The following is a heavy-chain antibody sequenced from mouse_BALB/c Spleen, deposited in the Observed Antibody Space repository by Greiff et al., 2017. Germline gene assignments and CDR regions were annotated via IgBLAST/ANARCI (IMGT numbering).Heavy chain of an antibody. CDR1: GYTFTSYY. CDR3: ARSYYYGSSYRYYAMDY. V-gene: IGHV1S81*02. Sequence: VQLQQSGAELVKPGASVKLSCKASGYTFTSYYMYWVKQRPGQGLEWIGEINPSNGGTNFNEKFKSKATLTVDKSSSTAYMQLSSLTSEDSAVYYCARSYYYGSSYRYYAMDYWGQGTSVTVSS. CDR2: INPSNGGT. J-gene: IGHJ4*01. D-gene: IGHD1-1*01.